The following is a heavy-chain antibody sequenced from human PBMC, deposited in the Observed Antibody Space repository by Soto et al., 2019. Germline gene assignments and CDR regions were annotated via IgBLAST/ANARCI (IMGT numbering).Heavy chain of an antibody. J-gene: IGHJ5*02. V-gene: IGHV1-3*01. Sequence: ASVKVSCKTSGLTFTSYAMHWVRQAPGQRLEWMGWINGGNGNTKVSQTLQGRVSITRNTSASTVNIELSSLRSEDTAVYYCATQFGSRGFDPWGQGTLVNVSS. CDR2: INGGNGNT. CDR3: ATQFGSRGFDP. D-gene: IGHD3-16*01. CDR1: GLTFTSYA.